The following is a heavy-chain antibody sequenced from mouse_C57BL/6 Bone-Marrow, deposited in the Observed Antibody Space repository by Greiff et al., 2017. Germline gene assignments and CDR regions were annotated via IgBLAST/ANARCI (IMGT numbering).Heavy chain of an antibody. D-gene: IGHD1-1*01. Sequence: VQLQQSGTVLARPGASVKMSCKTSGYTFTSYWMHWVKPRPGQGLEWIGAIYPGNSDTSYNQKFKGKAKLTAVTSASTAYMELSSLTNEDSAVYYCTKGTLTTVVAGARDYWGQGTSVTVSS. CDR3: TKGTLTTVVAGARDY. CDR1: GYTFTSYW. V-gene: IGHV1-5*01. CDR2: IYPGNSDT. J-gene: IGHJ4*01.